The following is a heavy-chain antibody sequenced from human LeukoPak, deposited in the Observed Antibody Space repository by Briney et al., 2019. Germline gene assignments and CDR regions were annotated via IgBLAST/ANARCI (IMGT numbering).Heavy chain of an antibody. D-gene: IGHD4-17*01. V-gene: IGHV4-28*01. Sequence: PPETLSLTCAVSGYSISSNHWWGWIRQPPGKGLEWIGYIFYAGSTYYNPSLKSRVTMSVDKSKNHFSLKLTSVTAADTAVYYCARNGDYSADSWGQGTLLTVSS. J-gene: IGHJ4*02. CDR2: IFYAGST. CDR3: ARNGDYSADS. CDR1: GYSISSNHW.